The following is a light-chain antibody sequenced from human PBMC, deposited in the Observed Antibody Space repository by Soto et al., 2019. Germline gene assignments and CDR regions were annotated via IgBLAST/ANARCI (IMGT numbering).Light chain of an antibody. V-gene: IGKV1-39*01. CDR1: QSIRTY. Sequence: DIQVTQSPSSLSASVGDRVTITCRASQSIRTYLNWYQQRPGKPPKLLIHTASPLQSGVPSRFSGSGSWTDFTLTISSLQPEEFATYYWQDTYSTLNSFGQGTKLEIK. CDR2: TAS. J-gene: IGKJ2*03. CDR3: QDTYSTLNS.